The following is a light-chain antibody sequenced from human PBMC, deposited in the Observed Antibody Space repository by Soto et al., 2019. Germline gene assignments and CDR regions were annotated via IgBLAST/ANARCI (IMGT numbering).Light chain of an antibody. CDR3: SSYTTTSTVV. Sequence: QSALTQPASVSGSPGQSITISCTGTSSDVGGYNYVSWYQHHPGNAPKLMIYDVTNRPSGVSNRFSGSKSGNTASLTISGVQSEDEAYYYCSSYTTTSTVVFGGGTKLTVL. CDR2: DVT. V-gene: IGLV2-14*03. J-gene: IGLJ2*01. CDR1: SSDVGGYNY.